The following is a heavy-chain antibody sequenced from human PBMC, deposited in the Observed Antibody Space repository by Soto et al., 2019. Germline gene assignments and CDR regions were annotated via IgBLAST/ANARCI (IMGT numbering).Heavy chain of an antibody. CDR2: IYYSGST. D-gene: IGHD2-21*02. J-gene: IGHJ6*04. CDR3: AREGDAGIVDV. CDR1: GGSISSYY. V-gene: IGHV4-59*01. Sequence: PSETLSLTCTVSGGSISSYYWSWIRQPPGKGLEWIGYIYYSGSTNYNPSLKSRVTISVDTSKNQFSLKLSSVTAADTAVYYCAREGDAGIVDVWGKGTTVTVSS.